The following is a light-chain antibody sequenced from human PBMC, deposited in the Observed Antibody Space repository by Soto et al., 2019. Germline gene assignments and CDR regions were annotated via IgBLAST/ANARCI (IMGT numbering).Light chain of an antibody. CDR1: QGISNY. J-gene: IGKJ1*01. CDR3: QNYNGAPRT. CDR2: GAS. V-gene: IGKV1-27*01. Sequence: DIQMTQSPSSLSASVGDRVTITCRASQGISNYLARYQQKPGKLPNLLIYGASTLQSGVPSRFSGSGSGTEFTLTISSLQPEDVSTYYCQNYNGAPRTFGQGTKVEIK.